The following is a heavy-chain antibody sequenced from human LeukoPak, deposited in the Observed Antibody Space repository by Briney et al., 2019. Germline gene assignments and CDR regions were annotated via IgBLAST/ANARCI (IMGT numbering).Heavy chain of an antibody. J-gene: IGHJ4*02. CDR2: IIPIFGTA. CDR3: ASRAYDSSGYYLFDY. Sequence: VASVKVSCKASGGTFSSYAIGWVRQAPGQGLEWMGRIIPIFGTANYAQKFQGRVTITTDESTSTAYMELSSLRSEDTAVYYCASRAYDSSGYYLFDYWGQGTLVTVSS. D-gene: IGHD3-22*01. CDR1: GGTFSSYA. V-gene: IGHV1-69*05.